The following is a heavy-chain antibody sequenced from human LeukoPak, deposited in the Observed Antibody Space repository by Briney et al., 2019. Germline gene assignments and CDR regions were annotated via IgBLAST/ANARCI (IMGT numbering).Heavy chain of an antibody. CDR2: MNPHSGGT. V-gene: IGHV1-2*02. J-gene: IGHJ6*03. D-gene: IGHD5-12*01. CDR1: GYTFTGYY. Sequence: ASVKVSCKASGYTFTGYYIHWVRQAPGQGLEWMGWMNPHSGGTSYAQMFQGRVTMTRDTAISTAYMELSSLRSEDMAVYYCARGRLVATITGYYYYYMDVWGKGTTVTVSS. CDR3: ARGRLVATITGYYYYYMDV.